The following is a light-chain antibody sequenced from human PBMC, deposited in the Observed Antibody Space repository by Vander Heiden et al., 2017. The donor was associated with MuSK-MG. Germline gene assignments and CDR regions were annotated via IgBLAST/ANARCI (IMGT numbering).Light chain of an antibody. CDR2: WAS. Sequence: DIVMTQSPDSLAVSLGERATINCKSSHSLLYSSNNKNFLAWYQQKPGQPPKLLISWASTRESGVPDRFSGSGYGTDFTLTISSRQAEDVAVYYCQQDDDNPSITFGQGTLLEI. V-gene: IGKV4-1*01. CDR1: HSLLYSSNNKNF. J-gene: IGKJ5*01. CDR3: QQDDDNPSIT.